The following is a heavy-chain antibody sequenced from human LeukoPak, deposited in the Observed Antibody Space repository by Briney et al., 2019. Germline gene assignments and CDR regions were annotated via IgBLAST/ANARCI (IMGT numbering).Heavy chain of an antibody. CDR3: ARAPDDILTGYYEYYFDY. V-gene: IGHV3-21*01. J-gene: IGHJ4*02. CDR1: GFTFSSYS. Sequence: PGGSLRLSRAASGFTFSSYSMNWVRQAPGKGLEWVSSISSSSSYIYYADSVKGRFTISRDNAKNSLYLQMNSLRAEDTAVYYCARAPDDILTGYYEYYFDYWGQGTLVTVSS. CDR2: ISSSSSYI. D-gene: IGHD3-9*01.